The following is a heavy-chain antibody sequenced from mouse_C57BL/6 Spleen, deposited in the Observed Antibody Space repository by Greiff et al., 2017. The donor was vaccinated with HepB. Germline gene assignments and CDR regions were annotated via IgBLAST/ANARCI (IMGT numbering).Heavy chain of an antibody. D-gene: IGHD3-2*02. J-gene: IGHJ2*01. V-gene: IGHV1-82*01. CDR1: GYAFSSSW. CDR2: IYPGDGDT. Sequence: QVQLKQSGPELVKPGASVKISCKASGYAFSSSWMNWVKQRPGTGLEWIGRIYPGDGDTNYNGKFKGKATLTSDNSSSTAYMQLSSLTSEDSAVYFCARRSSGWDDYWGQGTTLTVSS. CDR3: ARRSSGWDDY.